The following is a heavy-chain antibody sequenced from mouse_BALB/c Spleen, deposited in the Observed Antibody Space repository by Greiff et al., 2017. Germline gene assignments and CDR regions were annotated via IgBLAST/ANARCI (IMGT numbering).Heavy chain of an antibody. CDR3: ARPYYYGSSYDWFAY. CDR1: GFTFSSYT. Sequence: EVQLVESGGGLVQPGGSLKLSCAASGFTFSSYTMSWVRQTPEKRLEWVAYISNGGGSTYYPDTVKGRFTISRDNAKNTLYLQMSSLKSEDTAMYYCARPYYYGSSYDWFAYWGQGTLVTVSA. CDR2: ISNGGGST. J-gene: IGHJ3*01. D-gene: IGHD1-1*01. V-gene: IGHV5-12-2*01.